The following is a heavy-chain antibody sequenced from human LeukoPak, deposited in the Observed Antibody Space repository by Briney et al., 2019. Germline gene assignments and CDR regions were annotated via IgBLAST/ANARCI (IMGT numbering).Heavy chain of an antibody. Sequence: PGGSLRLSCRTSGFTFSTHSMNWARQAPGKGLEWVASSRSYSGDIYYADSVKGRFTISRDNAKNTLYLQMNSLRADDTAIYYCARAKDMDWGQGTLVTVSS. J-gene: IGHJ4*02. CDR2: SRSYSGDI. CDR1: GFTFSTHS. CDR3: ARAKDMD. V-gene: IGHV3-21*01.